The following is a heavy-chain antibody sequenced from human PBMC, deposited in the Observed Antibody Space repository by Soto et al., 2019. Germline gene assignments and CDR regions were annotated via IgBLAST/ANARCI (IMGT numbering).Heavy chain of an antibody. V-gene: IGHV3-74*01. Sequence: EVQLVESGGGLVQPGGSLRLSCEVSGFTFSSYWMHWVRQVPGKGLVWVSRTNEDGTTTNYADSVRGRFTISRDNAKNTLNLEMNGLRVDDTAVYYCTTDTGWRGGYWGQGTLVTVSS. J-gene: IGHJ4*02. CDR2: TNEDGTTT. CDR3: TTDTGWRGGY. D-gene: IGHD3-16*01. CDR1: GFTFSSYW.